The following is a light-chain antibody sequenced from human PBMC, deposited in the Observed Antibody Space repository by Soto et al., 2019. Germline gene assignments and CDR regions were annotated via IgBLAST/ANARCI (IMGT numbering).Light chain of an antibody. Sequence: DIQVTQSPSSLSASVGDRVTITCRASRSIRTYLNWYQQRPGKPPKLLIQTASTLQGGVPSRFSGSGSGTDFTLTISSLQPEDFATDYCQQTYSTFNSFGQGTKLEIK. J-gene: IGKJ2*03. CDR3: QQTYSTFNS. CDR2: TAS. CDR1: RSIRTY. V-gene: IGKV1-39*01.